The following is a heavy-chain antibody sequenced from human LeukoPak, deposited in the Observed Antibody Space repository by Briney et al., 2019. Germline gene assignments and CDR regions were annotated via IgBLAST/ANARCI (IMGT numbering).Heavy chain of an antibody. CDR1: GYTFTSYA. D-gene: IGHD5-18*01. V-gene: IGHV1-18*01. Sequence: GASVKVSCKASGYTFTSYAMNWVRQAPGQGLEWMAWISAYNGNTNYAQKFQDRVTMTTDTSTSTAYMELRSLRSDGTAVYYCARTDTAMPPYFDYWGQGTLVTVSS. CDR3: ARTDTAMPPYFDY. CDR2: ISAYNGNT. J-gene: IGHJ4*02.